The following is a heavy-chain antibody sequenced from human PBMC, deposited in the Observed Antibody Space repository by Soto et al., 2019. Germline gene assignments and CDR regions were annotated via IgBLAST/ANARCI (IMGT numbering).Heavy chain of an antibody. Sequence: QAQLVESGGGVVQPGRSLRLSCAASGFTFSSYGMHWVRQAPGTGLEWVAVISYDGGLQHYADSVKGRFTISRDNSKNMVLLKMNTLKAEDTVVYYCVSDRGYGHASVPYSWGQGTLVSVSS. J-gene: IGHJ4*02. V-gene: IGHV3-30*03. CDR3: VSDRGYGHASVPYS. D-gene: IGHD5-18*01. CDR1: GFTFSSYG. CDR2: ISYDGGLQ.